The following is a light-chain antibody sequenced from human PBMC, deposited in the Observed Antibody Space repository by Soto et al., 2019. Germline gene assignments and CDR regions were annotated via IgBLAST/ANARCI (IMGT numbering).Light chain of an antibody. CDR3: HQYNNWPQGGT. J-gene: IGKJ1*01. CDR2: GAS. V-gene: IGKV3-15*01. CDR1: VNISRN. Sequence: IVMTTSPATLSVSPGEKATLSCRASVNISRNLAWYQQKPGQAPRLLIYGASTRAIGLPRRFSGSGSGTEFTLTISSLQSEDFAAYHCHQYNNWPQGGTFGQGTKVDIK.